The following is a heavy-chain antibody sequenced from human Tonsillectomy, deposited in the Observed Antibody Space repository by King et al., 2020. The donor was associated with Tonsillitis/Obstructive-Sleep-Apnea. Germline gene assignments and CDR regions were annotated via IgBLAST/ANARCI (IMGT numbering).Heavy chain of an antibody. V-gene: IGHV1-69*01. Sequence: QVQLVESGAEVKKPGSSVKVSCKASGGTFSSYAISWVRQAPGQGLEWMGGIIPIFGTANYAQKFQGRVTITADESTSTAYMELSSLRSEDTAVYYCARGPAYCGGDCYSTEYYYSYMDVWGKGTTVTVSS. CDR2: IIPIFGTA. CDR3: ARGPAYCGGDCYSTEYYYSYMDV. D-gene: IGHD2-21*01. CDR1: GGTFSSYA. J-gene: IGHJ6*03.